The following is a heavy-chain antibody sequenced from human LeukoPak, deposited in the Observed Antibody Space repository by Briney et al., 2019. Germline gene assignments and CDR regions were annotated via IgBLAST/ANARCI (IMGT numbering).Heavy chain of an antibody. Sequence: GGSLRLSCAASGFTVSSNSMSWVRQAPGKGLEWVSVIYRGGNTYYADSVKGRFTISRDNSKNTLYLQMNSLRAEDTAVYYCASLTQQLAFQNWGQGTLVTVSS. D-gene: IGHD6-13*01. CDR1: GFTVSSNS. CDR2: IYRGGNT. J-gene: IGHJ1*01. V-gene: IGHV3-53*01. CDR3: ASLTQQLAFQN.